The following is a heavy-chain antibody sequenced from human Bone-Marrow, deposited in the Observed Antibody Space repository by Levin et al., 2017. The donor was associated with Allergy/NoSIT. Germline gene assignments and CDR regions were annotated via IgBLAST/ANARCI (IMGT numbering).Heavy chain of an antibody. V-gene: IGHV3-66*02. D-gene: IGHD3/OR15-3a*01. J-gene: IGHJ4*02. CDR1: GLTVRNNY. Sequence: RTGGSLRLSCAASGLTVRNNYMSWVRQAPGKGLEWISIMYTGGDTHYADSVRGRFTISRDSSSNSVYLQMNSLRGDDTAVYYCARWNMISDPAVDTFDYWGQGTLVTVSS. CDR2: MYTGGDT. CDR3: ARWNMISDPAVDTFDY.